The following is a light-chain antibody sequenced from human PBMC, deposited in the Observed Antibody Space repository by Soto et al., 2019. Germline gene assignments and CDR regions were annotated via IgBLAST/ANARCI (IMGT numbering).Light chain of an antibody. CDR3: CSSAGSYTFV. CDR1: SSDVGGYNH. V-gene: IGLV2-11*01. J-gene: IGLJ7*01. CDR2: DVS. Sequence: QSALTQPRSVSGSPGQSVTISCTGTSSDVGGYNHVSWYQHHPDKAPKFMIYDVSKRPSGVPDRFSGSKSGNTASLTISGLQAEDEADYYCCSSAGSYTFVFGTGTQLTVL.